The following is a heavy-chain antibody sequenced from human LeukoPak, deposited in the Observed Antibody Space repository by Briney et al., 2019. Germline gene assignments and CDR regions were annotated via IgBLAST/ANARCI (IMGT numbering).Heavy chain of an antibody. V-gene: IGHV3-23*01. CDR2: LSGSGVNT. CDR1: GFNFCEYA. CDR3: ATHSVTFIRGVILH. D-gene: IGHD3-10*01. Sequence: PGGSLRLSCAASGFNFCEYAMSWVRQAAGKGLEWVSGLSGSGVNTYHADSRKGRFTISRDNSKNTLYLRVDSLRAEDTAVYYCATHSVTFIRGVILHWGQGSLVPVSS. J-gene: IGHJ4*02.